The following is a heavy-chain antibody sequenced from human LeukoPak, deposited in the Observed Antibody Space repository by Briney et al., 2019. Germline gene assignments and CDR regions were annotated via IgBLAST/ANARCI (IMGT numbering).Heavy chain of an antibody. V-gene: IGHV3-11*01. CDR2: IISSGSTI. CDR1: GFTFGDYY. Sequence: GGSLRLACAASGFTFGDYYMSWIRPAAGKGLEWVSYIISSGSTIYYADSVKGRFTISRDNAKNSLYLQINRLRAEDTAVYYCASFCSSTSCYGVNDAFDIWGQGTMVSVSS. D-gene: IGHD2-2*01. J-gene: IGHJ3*02. CDR3: ASFCSSTSCYGVNDAFDI.